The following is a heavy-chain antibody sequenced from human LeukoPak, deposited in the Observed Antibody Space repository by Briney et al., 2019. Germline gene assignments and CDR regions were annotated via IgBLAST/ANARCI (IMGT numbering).Heavy chain of an antibody. CDR2: IRYDAKTE. D-gene: IGHD2-21*01. V-gene: IGHV3-30*02. Sequence: PGGSLRLSCAGSGFPFTSYGMHWVRQTPRRGLEWVSFIRYDAKTEYYADSVKGRFTIAREDSHSTVHLHMKDLRPDDAAIYFCAEDLYTVVMQYFASWGQGTQVSVSS. J-gene: IGHJ4*02. CDR3: AEDLYTVVMQYFAS. CDR1: GFPFTSYG.